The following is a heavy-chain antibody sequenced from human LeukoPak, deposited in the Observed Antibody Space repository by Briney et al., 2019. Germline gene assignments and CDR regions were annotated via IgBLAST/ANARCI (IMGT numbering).Heavy chain of an antibody. CDR3: ARTYYDILTGYNPYFDY. J-gene: IGHJ4*02. D-gene: IGHD3-9*01. CDR1: GFTFSSYW. CDR2: INQDGSEK. Sequence: GGSLRLSCAASGFTFSSYWMNWVRQAPGKGLEWVASINQDGSEKYYLDSVKGRFTISRDNAKNSLYLQMISLRAEDTAVYYCARTYYDILTGYNPYFDYWGQGTLVTVPS. V-gene: IGHV3-7*01.